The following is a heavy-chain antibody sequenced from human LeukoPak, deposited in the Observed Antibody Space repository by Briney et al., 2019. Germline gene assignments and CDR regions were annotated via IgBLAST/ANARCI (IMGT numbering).Heavy chain of an antibody. CDR3: AKSGTMGPTRFDWYFDL. CDR2: ITGNGRST. D-gene: IGHD1-26*01. CDR1: GFTFSSYW. V-gene: IGHV3-23*01. J-gene: IGHJ2*01. Sequence: GSLRLSCAASGFTFSSYWMSWVRQAPGKGLEWVSGITGNGRSTYYADSVKGRFTISRDNSKNTLYLQVNSLRAEDTAAYFCAKSGTMGPTRFDWYFDLWGRGTQVIVSS.